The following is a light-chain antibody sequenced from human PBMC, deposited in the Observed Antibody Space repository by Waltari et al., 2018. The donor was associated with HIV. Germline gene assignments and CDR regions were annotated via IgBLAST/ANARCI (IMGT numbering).Light chain of an antibody. CDR3: CSYAGTYTWV. V-gene: IGLV2-11*01. CDR1: SSDVGGYNY. CDR2: DVS. Sequence: QSALTQPRSVSGSPGQSVTISCTGTSSDVGGYNYLFWSQHHPGKAPKLMIYDVSKRPSGVPDRFSGSKSDNTASLTISGLQAEDEADYYCCSYAGTYTWVFGGGTKLTVL. J-gene: IGLJ3*02.